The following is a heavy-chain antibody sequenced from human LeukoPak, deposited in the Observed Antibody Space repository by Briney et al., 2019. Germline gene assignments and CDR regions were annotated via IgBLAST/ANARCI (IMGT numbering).Heavy chain of an antibody. D-gene: IGHD3-22*01. Sequence: PGGSLRLSCAASGFTFSGYWMHWVRQAPGKGLVWVSRINSAGSSTSYADSVKGRFTISRDNAKNTLYLQMNSLRAEDTAVYYCASQDYYDSSGYFHYYYYYGMDVWGQGTTVTVSS. J-gene: IGHJ6*02. CDR2: INSAGSST. CDR3: ASQDYYDSSGYFHYYYYYGMDV. CDR1: GFTFSGYW. V-gene: IGHV3-74*01.